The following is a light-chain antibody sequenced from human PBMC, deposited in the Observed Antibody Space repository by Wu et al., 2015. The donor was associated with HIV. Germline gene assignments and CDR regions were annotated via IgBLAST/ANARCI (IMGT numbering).Light chain of an antibody. CDR1: QSVSNN. Sequence: EIVLTQFPVTLSVSPGETATLSCRASQSVSNNLAWYQQNRGQAPRLLIYGASSRATDIPARFSGSGSGTEFTLTISSLEPDDFAVYYCQHRSDWPTFGQGTKVEIQ. CDR3: QHRSDWPT. V-gene: IGKV3-15*01. J-gene: IGKJ1*01. CDR2: GAS.